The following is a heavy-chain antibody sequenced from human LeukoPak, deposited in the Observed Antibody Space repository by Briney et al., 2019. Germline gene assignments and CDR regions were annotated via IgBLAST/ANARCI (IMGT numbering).Heavy chain of an antibody. J-gene: IGHJ4*02. CDR3: ARESQEKYYFDY. CDR2: IYYSGGT. D-gene: IGHD5-24*01. V-gene: IGHV4-59*12. Sequence: SETLSLTCTVSGGSISSYYWSWIRQPPGKGLEWIGYIYYSGGTSYNPSLKSRVTISVDTSKNQFSLKLSSVTAADTAVYYCARESQEKYYFDYWGQRTLVTVSS. CDR1: GGSISSYY.